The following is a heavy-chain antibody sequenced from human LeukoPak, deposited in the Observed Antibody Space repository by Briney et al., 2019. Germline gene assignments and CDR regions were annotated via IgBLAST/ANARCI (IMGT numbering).Heavy chain of an antibody. V-gene: IGHV4-4*07. Sequence: SETLSLTCTVSGGSISSYYWSWIRQPAGKGLEWIGRIYTSGSTNYNPSLKSRVTMSVDTSKNQFSLKLSSVTAANTAVYYCARDFPLLMTTVTTSWFDPWGQGTLVTVSS. CDR1: GGSISSYY. CDR2: IYTSGST. D-gene: IGHD4-4*01. CDR3: ARDFPLLMTTVTTSWFDP. J-gene: IGHJ5*02.